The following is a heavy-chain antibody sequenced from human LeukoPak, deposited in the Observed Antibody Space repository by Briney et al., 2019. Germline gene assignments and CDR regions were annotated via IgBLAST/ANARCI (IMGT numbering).Heavy chain of an antibody. V-gene: IGHV3-48*01. CDR3: ARDADDYGDYAYMDV. J-gene: IGHJ6*03. D-gene: IGHD4-17*01. CDR1: GFTFSYYS. CDR2: ISSSSSSM. Sequence: HSGGSLRLSCAASGFTFSYYSMNWVRQAPGKGLEWVSYISSSSSSMYYVDSVKGRFAISRDNAKNSLYLQMNSLRAEDTAVYYCARDADDYGDYAYMDVWGKGTTVTVSS.